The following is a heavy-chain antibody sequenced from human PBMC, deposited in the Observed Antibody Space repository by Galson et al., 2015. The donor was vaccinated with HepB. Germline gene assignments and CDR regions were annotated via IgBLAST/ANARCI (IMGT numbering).Heavy chain of an antibody. CDR1: GFTFSRYS. V-gene: IGHV3-21*01. J-gene: IGHJ4*02. CDR3: ARGGSYSSLDY. CDR2: ISRSSSSI. Sequence: SLRLSCAASGFTFSRYSMYWVRQAPGKGLEWVSSISRSSSSIYYADSVKGRFTTSRDNAKNSLHLQMDSLRAEDTAVYYCARGGSYSSLDYWGQGTLVTVSS. D-gene: IGHD6-13*01.